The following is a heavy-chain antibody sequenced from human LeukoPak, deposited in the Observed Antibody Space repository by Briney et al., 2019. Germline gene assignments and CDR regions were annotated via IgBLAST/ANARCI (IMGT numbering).Heavy chain of an antibody. D-gene: IGHD6-6*01. CDR1: GFTFSSYN. Sequence: GGSLRLSCAASGFTFSSYNMNWVRQAPGKGLEWVSYISSSSSTIYYADSVKGRFTISRDNAKNSLYLQMNSLRDEDTAVYYCARDDGGRHTSSLDYWGQGTLVAVSS. V-gene: IGHV3-48*02. CDR3: ARDDGGRHTSSLDY. CDR2: ISSSSSTI. J-gene: IGHJ4*02.